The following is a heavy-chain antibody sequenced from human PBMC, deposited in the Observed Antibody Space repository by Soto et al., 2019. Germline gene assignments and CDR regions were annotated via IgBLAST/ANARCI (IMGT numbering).Heavy chain of an antibody. V-gene: IGHV2-5*02. CDR2: IYWDGDK. J-gene: IGHJ4*02. D-gene: IGHD1-26*01. Sequence: QITLKESGPTLVKPTQTLTLTCTFSGFSLSTNGVGVGWIRQPPGKALEWLALIYWDGDKRYTPSLKSRLTITKDTSKNQVVLTMTNMDPVDTATYYCAHRRGAYYFEFLGLGTLVTVSS. CDR3: AHRRGAYYFEF. CDR1: GFSLSTNGVG.